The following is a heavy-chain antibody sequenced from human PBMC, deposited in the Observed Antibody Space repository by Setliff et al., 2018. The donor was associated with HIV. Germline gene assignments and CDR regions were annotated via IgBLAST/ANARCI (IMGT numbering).Heavy chain of an antibody. CDR2: IYYSGST. V-gene: IGHV4-30-4*08. CDR1: GDSISSGDYY. D-gene: IGHD2-8*01. Sequence: SETLSLTCTVSGDSISSGDYYWSWIRQPPGKGLEWIGNIYYSGSTYYNPSLKSRVTISVDTSKNRFSLRLTSVTAADTAVYYCECYNSDDGYFDNWGQGALVTVSS. J-gene: IGHJ4*02. CDR3: ECYNSDDGYFDN.